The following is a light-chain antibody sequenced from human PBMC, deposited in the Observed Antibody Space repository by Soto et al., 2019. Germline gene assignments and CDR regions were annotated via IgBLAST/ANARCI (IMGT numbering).Light chain of an antibody. CDR2: DAS. V-gene: IGKV1-9*01. J-gene: IGKJ2*01. CDR1: QGISSY. CDR3: QQYNSYKYT. Sequence: DIQMTQSPSSLSASVGDRVTITCRASQGISSYLGWYQQKPGRAPNLLIYDASSLESGVPSRFSGSGSGTEYTLTISSLQPDDFATYYCQQYNSYKYTFGHGTKVDI.